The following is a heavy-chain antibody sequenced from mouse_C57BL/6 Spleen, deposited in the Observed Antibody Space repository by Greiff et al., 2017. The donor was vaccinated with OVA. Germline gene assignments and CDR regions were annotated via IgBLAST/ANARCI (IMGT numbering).Heavy chain of an antibody. CDR3: AREGVYYYGSSHYYAMDY. J-gene: IGHJ4*01. Sequence: QVQLQQPGAELVRPGSSVKLSCKAYGYTFTSYWMHWVKQRPIQGLEWIGNIDPSDSETHYNQKFKDKATLTVDKSSSTAYMQLSSLTSEDSAVYYCAREGVYYYGSSHYYAMDYWGQGTSVTVSS. D-gene: IGHD1-1*01. V-gene: IGHV1-52*01. CDR2: IDPSDSET. CDR1: GYTFTSYW.